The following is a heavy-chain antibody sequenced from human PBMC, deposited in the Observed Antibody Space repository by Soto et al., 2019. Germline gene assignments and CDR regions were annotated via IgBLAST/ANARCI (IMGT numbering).Heavy chain of an antibody. CDR2: VNPILSMS. V-gene: IGHV1-69*04. CDR1: GDTFNFYS. D-gene: IGHD3-10*01. CDR3: ATSYGSGSRAFDF. Sequence: QVQLVQSGAEVKRPGSSVKVSCKASGDTFNFYSINWVRQAPGLGLEWMGRVNPILSMSNYAQRFQGRVTMTADKSTSTDYMEVSGLRSEDTAIYYCATSYGSGSRAFDFWGQGALVTVSS. J-gene: IGHJ4*02.